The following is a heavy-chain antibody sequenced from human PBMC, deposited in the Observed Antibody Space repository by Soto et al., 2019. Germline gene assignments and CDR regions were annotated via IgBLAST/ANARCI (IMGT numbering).Heavy chain of an antibody. CDR2: VKSDGST. CDR1: GFIFSSYW. D-gene: IGHD5-12*01. V-gene: IGHV3-74*01. Sequence: EVQLVESGGDLVQPGGSLRLSCAASGFIFSSYWMHWVRQAPGKGLVWVSRVKSDGSTYYADSVKGRFTISRDNATNTLYLQMNSLTVEDTAVYYCARGIRGHYGSDVWGQGTMVTVSS. J-gene: IGHJ3*01. CDR3: ARGIRGHYGSDV.